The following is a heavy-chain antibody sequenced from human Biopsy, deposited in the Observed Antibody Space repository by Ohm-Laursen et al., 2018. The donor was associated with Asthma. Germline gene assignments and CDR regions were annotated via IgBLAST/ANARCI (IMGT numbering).Heavy chain of an antibody. J-gene: IGHJ6*02. Sequence: SVKVSCKASGGTFGNYAISWVRQAPGLGLEWMGGISPVFGSTNIAQKFQGRVTISADIFTKTAYLEVSSLRSNDTAVYYCASPSSSREILYYYYNMDIWGQGTTVTV. CDR2: ISPVFGST. V-gene: IGHV1-69*06. CDR1: GGTFGNYA. CDR3: ASPSSSREILYYYYNMDI. D-gene: IGHD6-13*01.